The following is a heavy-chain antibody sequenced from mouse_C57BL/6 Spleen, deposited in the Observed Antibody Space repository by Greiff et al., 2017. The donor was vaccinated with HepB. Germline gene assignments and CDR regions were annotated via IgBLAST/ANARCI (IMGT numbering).Heavy chain of an antibody. Sequence: VQLVESGAELVRPGASVTLSCKASGYTFTDYEMHWVKQTPVHGLEWIGAIDPETGGTAYNQKFKGKAILTADKSSSTAYMELRSLTSEDSAVYYCTRRLYGNYVFDYWGQGTTLTVSS. CDR1: GYTFTDYE. CDR3: TRRLYGNYVFDY. J-gene: IGHJ2*01. V-gene: IGHV1-15*01. D-gene: IGHD2-1*01. CDR2: IDPETGGT.